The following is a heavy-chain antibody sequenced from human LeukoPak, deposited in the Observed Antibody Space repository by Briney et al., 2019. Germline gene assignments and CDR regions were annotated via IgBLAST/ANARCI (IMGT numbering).Heavy chain of an antibody. D-gene: IGHD3-3*01. Sequence: ASVKVSCKASGGTFSSYAISWVRQAPGHGLEWMGRIIPIFGTANYAQKFQGRVTITTDESTSTAYMELSSLRSEDTAVYYCATSRLRFLEWLLYIFDYWGQGTLVTVSS. J-gene: IGHJ4*02. CDR1: GGTFSSYA. CDR3: ATSRLRFLEWLLYIFDY. V-gene: IGHV1-69*05. CDR2: IIPIFGTA.